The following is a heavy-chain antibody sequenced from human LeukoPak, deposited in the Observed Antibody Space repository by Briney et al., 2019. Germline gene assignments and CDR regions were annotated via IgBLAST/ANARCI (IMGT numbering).Heavy chain of an antibody. Sequence: SETLSLTCTVSGGSISSSSYYWGWIRQPPGRGLEWIGSIYYSGSTYYNPSLKSRVTISVDTSKNQFSLKLSSVTAADTAVYYCARGRDGFSSLPFDFWGQGTLVTVSS. CDR2: IYYSGST. CDR1: GGSISSSSYY. D-gene: IGHD5-24*01. CDR3: ARGRDGFSSLPFDF. V-gene: IGHV4-39*01. J-gene: IGHJ5*01.